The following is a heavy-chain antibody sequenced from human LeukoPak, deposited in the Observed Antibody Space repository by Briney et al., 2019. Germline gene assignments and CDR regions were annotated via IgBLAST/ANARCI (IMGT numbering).Heavy chain of an antibody. V-gene: IGHV3-23*01. CDR3: AKRLGDPRACDY. J-gene: IGHJ4*02. CDR1: GFTFSTYA. CDR2: ISGSSGTI. D-gene: IGHD2-21*02. Sequence: GGSLRLSCAASGFTFSTYAMNWVRQAPGKGLEWVSGISGSSGTINYAAPVKGRVTISRDNSRNTLYLQMNSLRADDTAVYYCAKRLGDPRACDYWGQGTLVTVSS.